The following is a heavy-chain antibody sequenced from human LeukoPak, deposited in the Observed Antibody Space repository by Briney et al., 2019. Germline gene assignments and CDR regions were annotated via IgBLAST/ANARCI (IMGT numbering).Heavy chain of an antibody. CDR2: INHNGDVN. J-gene: IGHJ6*02. Sequence: GGSLRLSCAASGFTFSSYWMNWARQAPGKGLEWVASINHNGDVNYYVDSVKGRFIISRDNAKNSLYLQMNSLRAEDTAIYFCARDLISGATKSYYGMDVWGRGTTVTVSS. CDR1: GFTFSSYW. V-gene: IGHV3-7*01. D-gene: IGHD1-26*01. CDR3: ARDLISGATKSYYGMDV.